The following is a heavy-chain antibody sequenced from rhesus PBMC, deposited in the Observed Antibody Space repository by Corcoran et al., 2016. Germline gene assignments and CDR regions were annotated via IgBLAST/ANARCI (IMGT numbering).Heavy chain of an antibody. J-gene: IGHJ2*01. CDR2: VEPVNGEI. V-gene: IGHV1-156*01. CDR1: GYTFTELS. Sequence: EVQLVQSGAEVKKPGASVKVSCKVSGYTFTELSMHWVRQAPGNGLAGRGGVEPVNGEIIQAEKLQGRVTMTEDTSTDTGYMELSSLRSEDTAVYYCARATTRWYFDIWGPGTPITISS. D-gene: IGHD1-26*01. CDR3: ARATTRWYFDI.